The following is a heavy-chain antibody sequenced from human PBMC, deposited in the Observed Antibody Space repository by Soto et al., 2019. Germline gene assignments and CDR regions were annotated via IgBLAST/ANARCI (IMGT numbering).Heavy chain of an antibody. CDR2: ISAHNGNT. J-gene: IGHJ4*02. CDR1: GYRFTTYR. D-gene: IGHD1-1*01. V-gene: IGHV1-18*01. CDR3: ARGRYGDY. Sequence: QVHLVQSGAEVKKPGASVKVSCKGSGYRFTTYRIAWVRHAPGQGLEWMAWISAHNGNTNYAQKLQGRVTVTRDTSTSTAYMELRSLRSDDTAVYYCARGRYGDYWGQGALVTVSS.